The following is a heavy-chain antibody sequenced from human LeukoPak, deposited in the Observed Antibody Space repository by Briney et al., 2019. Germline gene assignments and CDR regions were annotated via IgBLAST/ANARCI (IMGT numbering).Heavy chain of an antibody. J-gene: IGHJ5*02. CDR2: ISAYNGNT. D-gene: IGHD6-6*01. CDR3: ARDIAARP. V-gene: IGHV1-18*01. Sequence: AASVKVSCKASGGTFSSYTISWVRQAPGQGLEWMGWISAYNGNTNYAQKLQGRVTMTTDTSTSTAYMELRSLRSDDTAVYYCARDIAARPWGQGTLVTVSS. CDR1: GGTFSSYT.